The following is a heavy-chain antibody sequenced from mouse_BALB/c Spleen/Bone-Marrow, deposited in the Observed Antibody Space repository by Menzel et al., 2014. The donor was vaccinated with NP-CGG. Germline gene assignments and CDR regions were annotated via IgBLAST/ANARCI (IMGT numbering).Heavy chain of an antibody. V-gene: IGHV2-9*02. CDR3: ARDYGYYKDVGDY. CDR1: GFSLTSYA. J-gene: IGHJ2*01. CDR2: IWAGGST. Sequence: VMLVESGPGLVAPSQSLSITCTVSGFSLTSYALHWVRPPPGKGLEWLGVIWAGGSTNYNSALMSRLNISKDNSKSQVFLKMNSLQTDDTAVYYCARDYGYYKDVGDYWGQGTTLTVSS. D-gene: IGHD2-12*01.